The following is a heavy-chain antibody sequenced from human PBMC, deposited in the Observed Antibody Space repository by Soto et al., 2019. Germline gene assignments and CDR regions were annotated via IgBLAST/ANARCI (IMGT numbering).Heavy chain of an antibody. CDR3: ARGQTLDY. V-gene: IGHV1-18*01. Sequence: QVKLVQSGAEVKKPGASVKVSCKASGYTFISFGISWVRQAPGQGLEWTGWISPYNGNTNHAQKVQGRVTMTTDTSTSTAYMELRSLRSDDSAVYYCARGQTLDYWGQGTLVIVSS. J-gene: IGHJ4*02. CDR2: ISPYNGNT. CDR1: GYTFISFG.